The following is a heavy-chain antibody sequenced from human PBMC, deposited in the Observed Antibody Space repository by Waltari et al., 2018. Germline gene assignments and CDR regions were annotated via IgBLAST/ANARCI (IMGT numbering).Heavy chain of an antibody. V-gene: IGHV3-23*04. CDR1: GFTFSSYA. CDR3: SKDGGDY. J-gene: IGHJ4*02. Sequence: EVQLVESGGGLVQPGGSLRLSCAASGFTFSSYAMSWVRQAPGKGVEWVSVIRCSGGSKDIAASVKVRFTISRDNSKNTLYLQMNSLRAEDTAVFYCSKDGGDYWGQGTLVTVSS. CDR2: IRCSGGSK.